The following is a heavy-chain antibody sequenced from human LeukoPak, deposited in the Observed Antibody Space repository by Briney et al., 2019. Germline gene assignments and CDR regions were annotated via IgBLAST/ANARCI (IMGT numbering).Heavy chain of an antibody. CDR1: GFSFSNYA. CDR2: ISGSGVTT. V-gene: IGHV3-23*01. Sequence: GGSLRLSCAASGFSFSNYAMSWVRQAPGKGLEWVSGISGSGVTTYYADSVKGRFTISRDNSKNTLYLQMNSLRAEDTAVYYSAKGALSDVWGQGTTVTASS. CDR3: AKGALSDV. J-gene: IGHJ6*02.